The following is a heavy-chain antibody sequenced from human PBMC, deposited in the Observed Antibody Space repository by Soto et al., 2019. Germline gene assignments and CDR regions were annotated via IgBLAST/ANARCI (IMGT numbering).Heavy chain of an antibody. CDR1: GGSFSGYY. CDR2: INHSGST. V-gene: IGHV4-34*01. Sequence: PSETLSLTCAVYGGSFSGYYWSWIRQPPGKGLEWIGEINHSGSTNYNPSLKSRVIISVDTSKNQFSLKLSSVTAADTAVYYCARGPALAVAQRRHFDYWGQGTLVTVSS. D-gene: IGHD6-19*01. J-gene: IGHJ4*02. CDR3: ARGPALAVAQRRHFDY.